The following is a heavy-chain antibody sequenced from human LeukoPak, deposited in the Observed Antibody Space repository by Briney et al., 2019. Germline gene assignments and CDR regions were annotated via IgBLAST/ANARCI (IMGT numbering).Heavy chain of an antibody. V-gene: IGHV4-59*01. J-gene: IGHJ5*02. Sequence: PSETLSLTCTVSGGSISSYYWSWIRQPPGKGLEWIGYIYYSGSTNYNPSLKSRVTISVDTSKNQFSLKLSSVTAADTAVYYCARGRLDSIDPWGQGTLVTVSS. CDR3: ARGRLDSIDP. D-gene: IGHD3/OR15-3a*01. CDR2: IYYSGST. CDR1: GGSISSYY.